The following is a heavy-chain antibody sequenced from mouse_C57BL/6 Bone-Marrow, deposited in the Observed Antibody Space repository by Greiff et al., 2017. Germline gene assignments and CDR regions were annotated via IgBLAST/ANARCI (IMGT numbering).Heavy chain of an antibody. CDR2: SRNKANDYTT. V-gene: IGHV7-1*01. Sequence: EVKVVESGGGLVQSGRSLRLSCATSGFTFSDFYMEWVRQAPGKGLEWIAASRNKANDYTTEYSASVKGRFIVSRDTSQSILYLQMKALRAEDTAIYYCARDADGPLGYFDVWGTGTTVTVSS. CDR3: ARDADGPLGYFDV. J-gene: IGHJ1*03. CDR1: GFTFSDFY. D-gene: IGHD2-3*01.